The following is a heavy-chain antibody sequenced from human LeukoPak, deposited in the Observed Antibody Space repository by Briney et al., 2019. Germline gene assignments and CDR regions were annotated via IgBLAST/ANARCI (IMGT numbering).Heavy chain of an antibody. CDR1: GFTFTSDA. Sequence: PGGSLRLSCVASGFTFTSDAMNWVRQAPGKGLEWVSVIYSGGSTYYADSVKGRFTISRDNSKNTLYLQMNSLRAEDTAVYYCARHSSSLDYWGQGTLVTVSS. V-gene: IGHV3-66*04. CDR2: IYSGGST. D-gene: IGHD6-13*01. J-gene: IGHJ4*02. CDR3: ARHSSSLDY.